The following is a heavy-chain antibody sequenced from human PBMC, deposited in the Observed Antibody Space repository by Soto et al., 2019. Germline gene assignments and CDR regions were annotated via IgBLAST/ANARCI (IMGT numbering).Heavy chain of an antibody. CDR1: GGTFSSYT. CDR3: ARDPPRAYCGGDCSADY. J-gene: IGHJ4*02. V-gene: IGHV1-69*08. D-gene: IGHD2-21*02. CDR2: IIPILGIA. Sequence: QVQLVQSGAEVKKPGSSVKVSCKASGGTFSSYTISWVRQAPGQGLEWMGRIIPILGIANYAQKFQSRVTITADQSESTAYMELSRLRSEDTAVYYCARDPPRAYCGGDCSADYWGQGTLVTVSS.